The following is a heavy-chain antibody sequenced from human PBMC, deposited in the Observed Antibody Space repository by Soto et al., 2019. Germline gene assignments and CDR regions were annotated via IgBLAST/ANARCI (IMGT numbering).Heavy chain of an antibody. CDR1: GGSISSGDYY. D-gene: IGHD3-22*01. J-gene: IGHJ6*02. V-gene: IGHV4-30-4*01. CDR3: ARTSYYDSTGYYNLDV. Sequence: SETLSLTCTVSGGSISSGDYYWSWIRQPPGKGLEWIGYIYYSGSTYYNPSLKSRVTISVDKSKNQFSLKLNSVNAADTADYYCARTSYYDSTGYYNLDVWGPGTTVTVSS. CDR2: IYYSGST.